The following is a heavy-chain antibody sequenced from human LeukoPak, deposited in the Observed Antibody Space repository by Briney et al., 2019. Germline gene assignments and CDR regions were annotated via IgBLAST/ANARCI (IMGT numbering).Heavy chain of an antibody. CDR2: INPNSGGT. CDR1: GYTFTSYG. D-gene: IGHD6-13*01. V-gene: IGHV1-2*02. Sequence: ASVKVSCKASGYTFTSYGITWVRQAPGQGLEWMGWINPNSGGTNYAQKFQGRVTMTRDTSISTAYMELSRLRSDDTAVYYCARAVNIAAAEDYWGQGTLVTVSS. J-gene: IGHJ4*02. CDR3: ARAVNIAAAEDY.